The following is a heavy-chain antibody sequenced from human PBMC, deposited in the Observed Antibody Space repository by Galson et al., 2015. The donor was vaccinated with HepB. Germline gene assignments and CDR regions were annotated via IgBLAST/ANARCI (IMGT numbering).Heavy chain of an antibody. J-gene: IGHJ4*02. D-gene: IGHD3-10*01. CDR3: ARCPFRNYYASGTYFDF. V-gene: IGHV3-48*01. CDR1: GFSFSSYS. CDR2: ISSGGENI. Sequence: SVRVSCAASGFSFSSYSFNWVRQAPGKGLQWISYISSGGENIYYADSVKGRFTISRDNAENSLYLQMNSLRADDTAVYYCARCPFRNYYASGTYFDFWGQGTPVTVSP.